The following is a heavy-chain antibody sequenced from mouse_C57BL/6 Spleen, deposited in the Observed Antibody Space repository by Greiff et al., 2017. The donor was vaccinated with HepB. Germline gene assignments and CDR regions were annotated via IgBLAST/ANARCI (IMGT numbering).Heavy chain of an antibody. V-gene: IGHV3-2*02. Sequence: DVQLQESGPGLVKPSQSLSLTCTVTGYSITSGYGWNWIRQVPGNKREWMGYISYSGSTNYNPSLKSRISITRDTSKNQFLLQLNSVTTEDTATYYCARTARIKYWGQGPTLTVSS. J-gene: IGHJ2*01. D-gene: IGHD1-2*01. CDR2: ISYSGST. CDR1: GYSITSGYG. CDR3: ARTARIKY.